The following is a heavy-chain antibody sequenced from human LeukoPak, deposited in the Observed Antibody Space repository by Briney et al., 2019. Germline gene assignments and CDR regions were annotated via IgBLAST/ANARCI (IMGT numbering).Heavy chain of an antibody. CDR3: ARRTSPHSYCSSTSCYAFDI. CDR2: IYYSGGT. V-gene: IGHV4-39*07. Sequence: PSETLSLTCTVSGGSISSSSYYWGWIRQPPGKGLEWIGSIYYSGGTYYNPSLKSRVTISVDTSKNQFSLKLTSVTAADTAVYYCARRTSPHSYCSSTSCYAFDIWGQGTMVTVSS. J-gene: IGHJ3*02. CDR1: GGSISSSSYY. D-gene: IGHD2-2*01.